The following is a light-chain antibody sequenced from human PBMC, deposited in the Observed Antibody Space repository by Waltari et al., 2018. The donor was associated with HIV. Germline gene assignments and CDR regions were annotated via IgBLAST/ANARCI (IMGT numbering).Light chain of an antibody. V-gene: IGLV1-47*01. J-gene: IGLJ2*01. Sequence: QSVLTQPPSASGPPGQRVTISCSGSSSTIGSNYVYWYQQLPGTAPKLLIYRSNQRPSGVPGRFSGSKSGTSASLAISGLRSEDEADYYCAAWDDSLSGHVVFGGGTKLTVL. CDR3: AAWDDSLSGHVV. CDR2: RSN. CDR1: SSTIGSNY.